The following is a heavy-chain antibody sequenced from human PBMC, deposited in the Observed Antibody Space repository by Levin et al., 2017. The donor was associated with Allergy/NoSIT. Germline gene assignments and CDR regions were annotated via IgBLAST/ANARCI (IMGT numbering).Heavy chain of an antibody. Sequence: ETLSLTCAASGFTFSSYAMSWVRQAPGKGLEWVSAISGSGGSTFYADSVKGRFTISRDNSKNTLYLQMNSLRAEDTAVYHCAKERYSGYDWGAFDFWGQGTMVTVSS. CDR1: GFTFSSYA. CDR2: ISGSGGST. CDR3: AKERYSGYDWGAFDF. J-gene: IGHJ3*01. V-gene: IGHV3-23*01. D-gene: IGHD5-12*01.